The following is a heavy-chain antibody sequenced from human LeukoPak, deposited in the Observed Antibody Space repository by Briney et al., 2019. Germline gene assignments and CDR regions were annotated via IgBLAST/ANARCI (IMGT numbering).Heavy chain of an antibody. V-gene: IGHV3-53*01. CDR3: ARSGTWLL. D-gene: IGHD5-24*01. CDR1: GFTINNFA. J-gene: IGHJ4*02. Sequence: GGSLRLSCAASGFTINNFAMNWVRQAPGKGLEWVSVSYLRGGTYYADSVKGRFTVSRDISKKMLYLQMNSLRVEDTAVYYCARSGTWLLWGQGTLVTVSS. CDR2: SYLRGGT.